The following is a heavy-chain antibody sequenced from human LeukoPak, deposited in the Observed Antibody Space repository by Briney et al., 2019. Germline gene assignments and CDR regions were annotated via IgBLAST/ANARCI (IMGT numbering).Heavy chain of an antibody. Sequence: GGSLRLSCAASGFTFSSYSMNWVRQAPGKGLEWVSSISSSSSYIYYAGSVKGRFTISRDNAKNSLYLQMNSLRAEDTAVYYCARNQWLGRGDYFDYWGQGTLVTVSS. CDR1: GFTFSSYS. CDR2: ISSSSSYI. J-gene: IGHJ4*02. D-gene: IGHD6-19*01. CDR3: ARNQWLGRGDYFDY. V-gene: IGHV3-21*01.